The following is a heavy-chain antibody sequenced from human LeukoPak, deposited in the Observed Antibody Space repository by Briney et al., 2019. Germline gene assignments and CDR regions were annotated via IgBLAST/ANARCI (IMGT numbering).Heavy chain of an antibody. CDR2: ISSSGGTI. J-gene: IGHJ4*02. Sequence: KTGGSLRLSCAASGFTFSDSYMSWIRQVPGKGLEWVSYISSSGGTIFYADSVKGRFTISRDNAKNSLYLQMNSLRAEDTAVYYRAREGREWGEGYFDYWGQGTLVTVSS. D-gene: IGHD3-16*01. V-gene: IGHV3-11*01. CDR1: GFTFSDSY. CDR3: AREGREWGEGYFDY.